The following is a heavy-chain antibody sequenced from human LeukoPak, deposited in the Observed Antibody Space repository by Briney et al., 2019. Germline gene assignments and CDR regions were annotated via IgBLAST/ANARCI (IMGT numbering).Heavy chain of an antibody. CDR2: ISGSGGST. Sequence: GGSLRLSCAASRLTFSNYAMSWVRQAPGKGLEWVSTISGSGGSTYYADSVKGRFTISRDNSKNTLHLQMSSLRAEDTAVYYCAKSAYYDSSGFYREYYFDYWGQGTLVTVSS. CDR3: AKSAYYDSSGFYREYYFDY. D-gene: IGHD3-22*01. J-gene: IGHJ4*02. CDR1: RLTFSNYA. V-gene: IGHV3-23*01.